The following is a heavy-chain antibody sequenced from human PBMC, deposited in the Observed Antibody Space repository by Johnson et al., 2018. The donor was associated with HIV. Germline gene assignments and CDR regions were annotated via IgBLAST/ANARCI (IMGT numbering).Heavy chain of an antibody. D-gene: IGHD2-8*01. V-gene: IGHV3-30*02. J-gene: IGHJ3*02. CDR3: AGGRNGRNAFDI. CDR2: IWYDGSNK. Sequence: QVQLMESGGGVVQPGGSQRLSCAASGFTFNNYGMHWVRQAPGKGLEWVAFIWYDGSNKYYADSVKGRFTISRDNSKNTLYLQMNSLRAEDTAVYYCAGGRNGRNAFDIWGQGTMVTVSS. CDR1: GFTFNNYG.